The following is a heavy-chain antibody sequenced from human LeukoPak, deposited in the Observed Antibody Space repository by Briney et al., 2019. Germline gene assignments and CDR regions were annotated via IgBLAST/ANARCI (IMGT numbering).Heavy chain of an antibody. D-gene: IGHD3-16*01. CDR1: GFTFTTLY. Sequence: SLTVSFTPSGFTFTTLYMISVRQAPGHGLEWMGWISAYIGNTNYAQKLQGRVTRTTDTSTSTAYMELRSLRSDDRAVYCCARTRPRGGPMFDYWGQGTLVTVSS. CDR3: ARTRPRGGPMFDY. V-gene: IGHV1-18*01. J-gene: IGHJ4*02. CDR2: ISAYIGNT.